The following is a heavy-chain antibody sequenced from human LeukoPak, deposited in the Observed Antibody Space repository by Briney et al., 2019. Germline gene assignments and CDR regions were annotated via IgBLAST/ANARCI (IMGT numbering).Heavy chain of an antibody. CDR3: AKDPVVTLLYSYYNGMDV. V-gene: IGHV3-30*18. CDR2: ISYDGSNK. J-gene: IGHJ6*02. CDR1: GFTFSSYG. D-gene: IGHD2-21*02. Sequence: GGSLRLSCAASGFTFSSYGMDWVRQAPGKGLEWVAVISYDGSNKYYADSVKGRFTISRDNSKNTLYLQMNSLRAEDTAVYYFAKDPVVTLLYSYYNGMDVWAKGPRSPSP.